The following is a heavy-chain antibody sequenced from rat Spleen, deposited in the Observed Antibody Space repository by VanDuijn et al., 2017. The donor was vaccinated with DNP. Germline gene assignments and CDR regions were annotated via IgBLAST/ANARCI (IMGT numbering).Heavy chain of an antibody. CDR3: ARHGRRVFDY. J-gene: IGHJ2*01. Sequence: EVQLVESGGGLVQPGRSLKLSCAASGFTFSDYYMSWVRQAPTKGLELVAYISYAGGSTYYGDSVKGRFTISRDNAESTLYLQMNSLRSENMATYFCARHGRRVFDYWGQGVMVTVSS. D-gene: IGHD1-11*01. CDR1: GFTFSDYY. V-gene: IGHV5-22*01. CDR2: ISYAGGST.